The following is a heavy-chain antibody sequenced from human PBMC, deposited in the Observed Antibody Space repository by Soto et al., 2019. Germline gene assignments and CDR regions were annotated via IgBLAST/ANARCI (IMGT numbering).Heavy chain of an antibody. D-gene: IGHD1-26*01. V-gene: IGHV2-70*11. CDR2: VDWDGDK. J-gene: IGHJ5*02. Sequence: SGPTLVNPTQTLTLTCTFSGFSLTTSDSEMCVSWIRQPPGKAQQWLARVDWDGDKYYNTSLKTRLTISKDTSKNQVVLTMTNMQPVDTATYYCARGRRAADAWGPGTLVTVSS. CDR1: GFSLTTSDSEMC. CDR3: ARGRRAADA.